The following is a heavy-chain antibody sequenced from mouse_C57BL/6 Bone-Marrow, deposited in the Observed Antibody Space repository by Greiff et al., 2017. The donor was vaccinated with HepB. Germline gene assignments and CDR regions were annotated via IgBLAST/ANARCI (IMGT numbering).Heavy chain of an antibody. CDR3: ARWGSSTYWYFDV. J-gene: IGHJ1*03. Sequence: VQLQQSGPELVKPGASVKLSCKASGYTFTSYDINWVKQRPGQGLEWIGWIYPRDGSTKYNEKFKGKATLTVDTSSSTAYMELHSLTSEDSAVYFCARWGSSTYWYFDVWGTGTTVTVSS. D-gene: IGHD1-1*01. V-gene: IGHV1-85*01. CDR1: GYTFTSYD. CDR2: IYPRDGST.